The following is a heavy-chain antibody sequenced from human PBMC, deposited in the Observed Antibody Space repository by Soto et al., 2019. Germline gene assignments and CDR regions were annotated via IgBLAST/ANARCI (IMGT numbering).Heavy chain of an antibody. D-gene: IGHD3-10*01. CDR3: ARGVRGVYGGPAPYYFDY. V-gene: IGHV1-46*01. Sequence: QVQLVQSGAEVKKPGASVKVSCKASGYTFTSYYMHWVRQAPGQGLEWMGIINPSGGSTSYAQKFQGRVTMTRDTSTSTVYMELSSLRSEDTAVYYCARGVRGVYGGPAPYYFDYWGQGTLVTVSS. J-gene: IGHJ4*02. CDR1: GYTFTSYY. CDR2: INPSGGST.